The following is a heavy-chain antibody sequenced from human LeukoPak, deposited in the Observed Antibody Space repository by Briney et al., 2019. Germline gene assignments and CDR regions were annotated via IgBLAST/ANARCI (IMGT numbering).Heavy chain of an antibody. CDR1: GFTFSNYA. CDR2: LNDRGTHT. V-gene: IGHV3-23*01. Sequence: GGSLRLSCAASGFTFSNYAMSWVRQSPGKGLEWVSGLNDRGTHTYYAESVKGQFTISRDNSKNTVYLQMNSLRAEDTAVYHCAREYYYASGTYWNWFDPWGQGTLVTVSS. J-gene: IGHJ5*02. CDR3: AREYYYASGTYWNWFDP. D-gene: IGHD3-10*01.